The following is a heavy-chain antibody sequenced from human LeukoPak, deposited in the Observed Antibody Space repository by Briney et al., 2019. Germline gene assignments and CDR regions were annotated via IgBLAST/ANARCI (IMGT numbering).Heavy chain of an antibody. V-gene: IGHV1-2*02. Sequence: GASVKVSCKASRYTFTGYYMHWVRQAPGQGLEWMGWINPNSGGTNYAQKFQGSVTMTRDTSISPGYIELSRLRADDTVGYYCARVLGNSPGLRGPFGWFDPWGQGTLVTVSS. CDR2: INPNSGGT. CDR1: RYTFTGYY. D-gene: IGHD4-17*01. CDR3: ARVLGNSPGLRGPFGWFDP. J-gene: IGHJ5*02.